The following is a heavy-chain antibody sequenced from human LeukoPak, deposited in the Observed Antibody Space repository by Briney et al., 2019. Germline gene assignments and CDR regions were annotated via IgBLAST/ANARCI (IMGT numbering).Heavy chain of an antibody. CDR2: MNPNTGGT. J-gene: IGHJ4*02. Sequence: ASVKLSCKASGYTFTGYFLHWVRQAPGQGLEWMGRMNPNTGGTVYAQKFQDRVTMTRDTSISTAYMELSRLTSDDTDVYLCVRDLVTVPTLYFDCWGQGVLVTVPS. CDR1: GYTFTGYF. D-gene: IGHD4/OR15-4a*01. V-gene: IGHV1-2*02. CDR3: VRDLVTVPTLYFDC.